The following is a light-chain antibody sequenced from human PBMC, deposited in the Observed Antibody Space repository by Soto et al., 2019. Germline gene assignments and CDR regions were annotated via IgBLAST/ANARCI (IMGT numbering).Light chain of an antibody. J-gene: IGLJ1*01. CDR3: SSYAGNYNIV. CDR1: SSDVGGYNY. V-gene: IGLV2-8*01. CDR2: EVS. Sequence: QSVLTQPPSASGSPGQSVTISCTGTSSDVGGYNYVSWYQQHPGKAPKLMIYEVSKRPSGVPDRFSGSKSVNTASLTVSGLQAEDEADYYWSSYAGNYNIVFGTGTKLTVL.